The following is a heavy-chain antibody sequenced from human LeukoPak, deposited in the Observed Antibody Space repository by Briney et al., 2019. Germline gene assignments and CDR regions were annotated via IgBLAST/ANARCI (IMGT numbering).Heavy chain of an antibody. J-gene: IGHJ5*02. V-gene: IGHV4-59*01. D-gene: IGHD3-22*01. Sequence: SETLSLTCTVSGGSLSSYYWSCIRQPPGKGLEWIGYIYYSGSTNYNPSLKSRVTISVDTSKNQFSLKLSSVTAADTAVYYCARVSYYDSSGYNWFDPWGQGTLVTVSS. CDR2: IYYSGST. CDR3: ARVSYYDSSGYNWFDP. CDR1: GGSLSSYY.